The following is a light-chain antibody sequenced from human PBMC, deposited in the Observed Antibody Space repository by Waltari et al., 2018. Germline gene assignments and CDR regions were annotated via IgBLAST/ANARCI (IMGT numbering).Light chain of an antibody. Sequence: DVVMTQSPLSLPVTLGQPASISCRSSQSLVHSDGNSYLSWFQQGPGQSPRRLIYKVSNRDSGVPDRFSGSGSGTDFTLKISRVEAEDIAIYYCMQGIHWPRSFGQGTKVEIE. CDR2: KVS. CDR1: QSLVHSDGNSY. V-gene: IGKV2-30*02. J-gene: IGKJ1*01. CDR3: MQGIHWPRS.